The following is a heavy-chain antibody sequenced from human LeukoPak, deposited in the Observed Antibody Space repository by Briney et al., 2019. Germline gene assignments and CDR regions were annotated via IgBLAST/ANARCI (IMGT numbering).Heavy chain of an antibody. V-gene: IGHV4-4*07. CDR2: IYTSGST. Sequence: SETLSLTCTVSGGSISSYYWSWIRQPAGKVLEWIGRIYTSGSTTYYPSLKSRVTMSVDTSRNQFSLKLSSLTAADTAVYYCAREGEYCSSSSCYAAHFDYWGQGTLVTVSS. CDR3: AREGEYCSSSSCYAAHFDY. J-gene: IGHJ4*02. CDR1: GGSISSYY. D-gene: IGHD2-2*01.